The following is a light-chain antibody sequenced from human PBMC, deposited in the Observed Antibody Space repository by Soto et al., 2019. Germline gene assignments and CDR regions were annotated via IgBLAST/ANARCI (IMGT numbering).Light chain of an antibody. V-gene: IGKV3-11*01. J-gene: IGKJ1*01. CDR1: QSVSSY. CDR3: QQRSNWPRT. CDR2: DAS. Sequence: EIVLTQSPATLSLSPGERATLSCRASQSVSSYLAWYQQKPGQAPRLLRYDASNRATGIPARFSGSGSGTDFTLTISSLEPEDFAVYYCQQRSNWPRTFGQGTKVEIK.